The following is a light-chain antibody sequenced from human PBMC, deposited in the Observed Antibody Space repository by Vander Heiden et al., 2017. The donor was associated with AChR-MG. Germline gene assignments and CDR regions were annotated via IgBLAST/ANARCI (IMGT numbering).Light chain of an antibody. Sequence: SSELTQPPSVPVSPGHTASITCSGDRLWDKSASWYQQNPGQSSVLVIYKDSKRPSRIPERFSGSNSGSTATLTISGAPGMEEADYYSETCDTRTLGVFGGGTKLTVL. CDR2: KDS. CDR3: ETCDTRTLGV. CDR1: RLWDKS. V-gene: IGLV3-1*01. J-gene: IGLJ2*01.